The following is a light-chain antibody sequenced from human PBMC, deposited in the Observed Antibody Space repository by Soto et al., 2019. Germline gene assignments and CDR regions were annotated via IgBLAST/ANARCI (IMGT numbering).Light chain of an antibody. CDR3: QQRSNWPYA. Sequence: EIVLTQSPATLSLSPGERATLSCRASQSVSSYLAWYQHKPGQAPRLLIYDASNRATGIPARFSGSGSGTDFTLTISSLEPEDFAFYYCQQRSNWPYAFGQGTKLEIK. V-gene: IGKV3-11*01. CDR2: DAS. CDR1: QSVSSY. J-gene: IGKJ2*01.